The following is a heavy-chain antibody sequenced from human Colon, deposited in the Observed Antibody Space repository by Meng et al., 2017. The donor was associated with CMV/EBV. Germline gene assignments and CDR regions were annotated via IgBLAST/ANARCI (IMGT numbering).Heavy chain of an antibody. CDR1: GFTYTTYW. J-gene: IGHJ4*02. D-gene: IGHD2-2*01. CDR2: IYPNDNDT. CDR3: AGNLAESSDAWSLDY. Sequence: GESLKISCRGSGFTYTTYWIAWVRQTPGKGLEWMGTIYPNDNDTRYSASFQGQVTISADKSISTAYLQRSSLKASDTAMYYCAGNLAESSDAWSLDYWGQGTLVTVSS. V-gene: IGHV5-51*01.